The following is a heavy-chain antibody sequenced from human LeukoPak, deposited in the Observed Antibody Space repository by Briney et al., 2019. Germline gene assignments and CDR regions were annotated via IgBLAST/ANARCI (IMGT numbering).Heavy chain of an antibody. CDR2: ISSSSSTI. V-gene: IGHV3-48*02. D-gene: IGHD4-23*01. CDR1: GFTFSSYS. CDR3: ARDQAGNSGRDDAFDI. Sequence: GGSLRLSCAASGFTFSSYSMNWVRQAPGKGLEWVSYISSSSSTIYYADSVKGRFTISRDNAKNSLYLQMNSLRDEDTAVYYRARDQAGNSGRDDAFDIWGQGTMVTVSS. J-gene: IGHJ3*02.